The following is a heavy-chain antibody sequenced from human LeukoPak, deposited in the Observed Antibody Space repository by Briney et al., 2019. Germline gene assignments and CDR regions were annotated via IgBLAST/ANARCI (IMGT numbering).Heavy chain of an antibody. V-gene: IGHV4-59*01. CDR2: IYYSGST. D-gene: IGHD5-24*01. J-gene: IGHJ5*02. CDR1: RGSLSSYY. Sequence: SETLSLTCTVSRGSLSSYYWSWIRQPPGKGLEWIGYIYYSGSTNYNPSLKSRVTISVDTSKNEFSLKLSSVTAADTAVYYCAREKDGYNFEFDPWGQGTLVTVSS. CDR3: AREKDGYNFEFDP.